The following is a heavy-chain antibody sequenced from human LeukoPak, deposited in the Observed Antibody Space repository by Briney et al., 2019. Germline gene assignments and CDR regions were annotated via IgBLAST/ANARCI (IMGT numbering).Heavy chain of an antibody. CDR3: ARDGRYTANGWD. J-gene: IGHJ4*02. Sequence: SETLSLTCTVSGGSISSSSYYWGWIRQPPGKGLEWIGSIYYSGSTYYNPSLKGRVTISVDTSKNQFSLKLSSVTAADTAVYYYARDGRYTANGWDWGQGTLVTVSS. D-gene: IGHD5-18*01. CDR1: GGSISSSSYY. CDR2: IYYSGST. V-gene: IGHV4-39*07.